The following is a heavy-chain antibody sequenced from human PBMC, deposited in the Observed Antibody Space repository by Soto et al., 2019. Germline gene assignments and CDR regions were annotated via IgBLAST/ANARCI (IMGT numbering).Heavy chain of an antibody. CDR1: GADINTYS. CDR3: ARDREAGYNFYYGMDV. D-gene: IGHD6-19*01. Sequence: SSETLSLTCSVSGADINTYSWTWIRQPAGKGLEWIGRIYTSASINYNPSLRGRVTLSVDTSTNQVSLKLASVTAADTAVYYCARDREAGYNFYYGMDVWGQGTTVTVSS. CDR2: IYTSASI. V-gene: IGHV4-4*07. J-gene: IGHJ6*02.